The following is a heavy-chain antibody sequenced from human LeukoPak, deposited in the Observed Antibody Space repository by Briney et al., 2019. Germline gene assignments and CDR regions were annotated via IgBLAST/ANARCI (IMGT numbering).Heavy chain of an antibody. D-gene: IGHD5-24*01. Sequence: ASVKVSCKASGYTFTGYYMHWVRQAPGQGLEWKGWINPNSGSTNYAQKFQGRVTMTRDTSISTAYMELSRLRSDDTAVYYCARVARRDGYNPSRAFDIWGQGTMVTVSS. V-gene: IGHV1-2*02. CDR2: INPNSGST. CDR3: ARVARRDGYNPSRAFDI. CDR1: GYTFTGYY. J-gene: IGHJ3*02.